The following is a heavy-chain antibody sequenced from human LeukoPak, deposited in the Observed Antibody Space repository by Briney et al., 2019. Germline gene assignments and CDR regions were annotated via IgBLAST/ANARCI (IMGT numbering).Heavy chain of an antibody. V-gene: IGHV3-64*02. D-gene: IGHD2-2*01. CDR3: AKNPEYCSSTSCPGDFDY. Sequence: GGSLRLSCAASGFTYSSYKMHWVRQAPGKGLEYVSAISSDGGITFYADSAKGRFTISRDNSKNTLYLQMNSLRAEDTAVYYCAKNPEYCSSTSCPGDFDYWGQGTLVTVSS. CDR1: GFTYSSYK. CDR2: ISSDGGIT. J-gene: IGHJ4*02.